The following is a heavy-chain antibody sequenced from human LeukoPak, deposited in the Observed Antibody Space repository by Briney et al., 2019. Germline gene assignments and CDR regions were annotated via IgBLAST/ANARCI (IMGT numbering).Heavy chain of an antibody. CDR3: AKDRAYCGGDCYLGSDFDY. D-gene: IGHD2-21*02. J-gene: IGHJ4*02. V-gene: IGHV3-23*01. CDR1: GFTFSSYA. Sequence: GGSLRLSCAASGFTFSSYAMHWVRQAPGKGLEYVSAISGSGGSTYYADSVKGRFTISRDNSKNTLYLQMNSLRAEDTAVYYCAKDRAYCGGDCYLGSDFDYWGQGTLVTVSS. CDR2: ISGSGGST.